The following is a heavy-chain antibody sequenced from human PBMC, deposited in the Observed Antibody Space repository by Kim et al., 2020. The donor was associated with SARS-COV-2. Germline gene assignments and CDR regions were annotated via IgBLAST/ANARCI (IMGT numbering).Heavy chain of an antibody. D-gene: IGHD2-2*01. J-gene: IGHJ5*02. CDR2: ISSSGSTI. Sequence: GGSLRLSCAASGFTFSDYYMSWIRQAPGKGLEWVSYISSSGSTIYYADSVKGRFTISRDNAKNSLYLQMNSLRAEDTAVYYCAREIRPFVVVPFDPWGQGTLVTVSS. V-gene: IGHV3-11*01. CDR1: GFTFSDYY. CDR3: AREIRPFVVVPFDP.